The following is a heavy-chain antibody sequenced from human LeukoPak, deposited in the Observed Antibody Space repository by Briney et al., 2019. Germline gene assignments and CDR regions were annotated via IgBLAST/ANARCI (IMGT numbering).Heavy chain of an antibody. CDR1: GDSVSTNSAA. Sequence: SQTLSLTCAISGDSVSTNSAAWNWIRQSPWRGLEWLVRTYYRSKWYNDYAVSVKRRITVNHDTSKAQFPLKLNSVTPEDTAVYYCTRDRHGNYAMDVWGQGTTVTVSS. CDR3: TRDRHGNYAMDV. CDR2: TYYRSKWYN. V-gene: IGHV6-1*01. J-gene: IGHJ6*02. D-gene: IGHD6-6*01.